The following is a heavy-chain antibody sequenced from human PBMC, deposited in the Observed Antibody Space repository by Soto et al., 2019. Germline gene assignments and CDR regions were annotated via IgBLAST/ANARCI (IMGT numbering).Heavy chain of an antibody. V-gene: IGHV3-23*01. CDR3: ARDEGVFDY. CDR1: GFTFSSYA. Sequence: GGSLRLSCVASGFTFSSYAMSWVRQAPGKGLEWVSVISGSGGNTNYADSVKGRFTISRDNSKNSLYLQMNSLRAEDTAVYYCARDEGVFDYWGQGTLVTVSS. CDR2: ISGSGGNT. J-gene: IGHJ4*02.